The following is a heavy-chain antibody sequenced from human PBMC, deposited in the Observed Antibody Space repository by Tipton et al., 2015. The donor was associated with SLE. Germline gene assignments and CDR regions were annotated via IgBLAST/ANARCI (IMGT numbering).Heavy chain of an antibody. Sequence: SLRLSCAASGFTFSSYSMNWVRQAPGKGLEWVSYISSSGSTIYYADSVKGRFTISRDNAKNSLYLQMNSLRAEDTAVYYCARAVTDWDWFDPWGQGTLVTVSS. CDR2: ISSSGSTI. V-gene: IGHV3-48*04. CDR3: ARAVTDWDWFDP. D-gene: IGHD2-21*01. CDR1: GFTFSSYS. J-gene: IGHJ5*02.